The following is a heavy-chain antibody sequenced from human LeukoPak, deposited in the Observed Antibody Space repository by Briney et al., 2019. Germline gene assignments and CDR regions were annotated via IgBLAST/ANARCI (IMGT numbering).Heavy chain of an antibody. CDR2: IYYSGST. Sequence: PSETLSLTCTVSGGSISSGDYYWSWIRQPPGKGLEWIGYIYYSGSTYYNPSLKSRVTISVDTSKNQFSLKLSSVSAADTAVYYCARAGGSYGPDDAFDIWGQGTMVTVSS. V-gene: IGHV4-30-4*08. CDR3: ARAGGSYGPDDAFDI. CDR1: GGSISSGDYY. D-gene: IGHD1-26*01. J-gene: IGHJ3*02.